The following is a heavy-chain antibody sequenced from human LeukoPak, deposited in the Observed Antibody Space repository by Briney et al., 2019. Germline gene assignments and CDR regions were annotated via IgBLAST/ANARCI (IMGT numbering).Heavy chain of an antibody. CDR2: IKQDGSEK. Sequence: PGGSLRLSCAASGFTFSSYWMSWVRQAPGKGLEWVANIKQDGSEKYYVDSVKGRFTISRDNAKNSLYLQMNSLRAEDTAVYYCAWRRYSGSSQHFDYRGQGTLVTVSS. CDR3: AWRRYSGSSQHFDY. CDR1: GFTFSSYW. J-gene: IGHJ4*02. D-gene: IGHD1-26*01. V-gene: IGHV3-7*01.